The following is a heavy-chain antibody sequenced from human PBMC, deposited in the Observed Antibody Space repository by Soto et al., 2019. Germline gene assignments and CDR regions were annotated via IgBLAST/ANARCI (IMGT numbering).Heavy chain of an antibody. J-gene: IGHJ6*02. Sequence: SETLSVTWAVSGGSISSGGYSWSWIRQPPGKGLEWIGYIYYSGSTYYNPSLKSRVTISVDTSKNQFSLKLSSVTAADTAVYYCARDQIVVVPAAIEMGGYYYYYGMDVWGQGTTVTVSS. CDR1: GGSISSGGYS. V-gene: IGHV4-30-2*05. CDR3: ARDQIVVVPAAIEMGGYYYYYGMDV. CDR2: IYYSGST. D-gene: IGHD2-2*02.